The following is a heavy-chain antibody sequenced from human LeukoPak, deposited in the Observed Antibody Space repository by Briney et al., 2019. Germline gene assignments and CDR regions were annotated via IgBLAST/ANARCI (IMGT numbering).Heavy chain of an antibody. J-gene: IGHJ4*02. CDR3: ARNGLRWEIHYFDY. V-gene: IGHV4-39*01. Sequence: SGTLSLTCSVSGGSISSRSYYWGWIRQPPGKGLEWIGSIYYSVSTYSNPSLKSRVTISVDTSKNQFSLKLSSVTAADTAVYYCARNGLRWEIHYFDYWGQGTLVTVSS. CDR1: GGSISSRSYY. CDR2: IYYSVST. D-gene: IGHD4-23*01.